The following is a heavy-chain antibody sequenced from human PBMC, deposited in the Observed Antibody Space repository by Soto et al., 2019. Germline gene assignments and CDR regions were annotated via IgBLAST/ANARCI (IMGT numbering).Heavy chain of an antibody. CDR3: ARTWIQPQFDY. CDR1: GGSISSSSYY. Sequence: SQTLSLTCTVSGGSISSSSYYWGWIRQPPGKGLEWIGSIYYSGSTYYNPSLKSRVTISVDTSKNQFSLKLSSVTAADTAVYYCARTWIQPQFDYWGQGTLVTVSS. CDR2: IYYSGST. D-gene: IGHD5-18*01. J-gene: IGHJ4*02. V-gene: IGHV4-39*01.